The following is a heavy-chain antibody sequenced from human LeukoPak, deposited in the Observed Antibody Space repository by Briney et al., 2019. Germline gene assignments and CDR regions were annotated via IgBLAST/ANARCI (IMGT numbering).Heavy chain of an antibody. Sequence: ASVKVSCKASGYTFTGYYMHWVRQAPGQGLEWMGWINPNSGGTNLAQKFQGRVTMTRDTSISTAYMELSRLTPDDTALYYCARDQCVYCSGGSLLGWGQGTLVTVSS. V-gene: IGHV1-2*02. D-gene: IGHD2-15*01. CDR1: GYTFTGYY. CDR2: INPNSGGT. J-gene: IGHJ4*02. CDR3: ARDQCVYCSGGSLLG.